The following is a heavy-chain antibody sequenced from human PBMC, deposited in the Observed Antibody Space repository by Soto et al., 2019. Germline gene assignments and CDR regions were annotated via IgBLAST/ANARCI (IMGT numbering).Heavy chain of an antibody. CDR3: ARYRRAAYYYDSSGSPDAFDI. CDR1: GYTFTSYY. Sequence: ASVTVSCQASGYTFTSYYMHWVRQAPGQGLEWMGIINPSGGSTSYAQKFQGRVTMTRDTSTSTVYMELSSLRSEDTAVYYCARYRRAAYYYDSSGSPDAFDIWGQGTMVTVSS. J-gene: IGHJ3*02. CDR2: INPSGGST. V-gene: IGHV1-46*01. D-gene: IGHD3-22*01.